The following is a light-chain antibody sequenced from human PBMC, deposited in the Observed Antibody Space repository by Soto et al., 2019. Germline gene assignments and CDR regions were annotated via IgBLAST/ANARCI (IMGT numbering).Light chain of an antibody. J-gene: IGKJ1*01. CDR2: GAS. CDR3: QQYNNWPRT. Sequence: EVVMTQSPGSLCLSPGERATLSCRASQSVNSDLAWYQQTPGQAPRPLIYGASTRATGIPARFSGSGSGTEFTLTISSLQSEDFAVYYCQQYNNWPRTFGQGT. CDR1: QSVNSD. V-gene: IGKV3-15*01.